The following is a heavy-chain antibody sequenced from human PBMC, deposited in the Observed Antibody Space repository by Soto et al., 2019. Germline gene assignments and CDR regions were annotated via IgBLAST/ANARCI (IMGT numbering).Heavy chain of an antibody. CDR3: ARDLVRIDV. CDR1: GNSVSSNSAG. CDR2: TYYRSKWYN. D-gene: IGHD1-26*01. J-gene: IGHJ3*01. Sequence: SQTLSLTCAISGNSVSSNSAGLNLSRQSPSRGLEWLGRTYYRSKWYNDYAVSVKSRITLNPDTSKNQFSLQLNSVTPEDTAVYYCARDLVRIDVWGQGTTVTVSS. V-gene: IGHV6-1*01.